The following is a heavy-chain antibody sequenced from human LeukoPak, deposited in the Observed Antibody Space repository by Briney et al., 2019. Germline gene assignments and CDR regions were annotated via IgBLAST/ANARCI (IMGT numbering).Heavy chain of an antibody. CDR1: GFTFSSYW. V-gene: IGHV3-23*01. D-gene: IGHD3-9*01. J-gene: IGHJ4*02. CDR3: AKGREVLRYFDWLLF. CDR2: ISGSGGST. Sequence: PGGSLRLSCAASGFTFSSYWMSWVRQAPGKGLEWVSAISGSGGSTYYADSVKGRFTISRDNSKNTLYLQMNSLRAEDTAVYYCAKGREVLRYFDWLLFGGQGTLVTVSS.